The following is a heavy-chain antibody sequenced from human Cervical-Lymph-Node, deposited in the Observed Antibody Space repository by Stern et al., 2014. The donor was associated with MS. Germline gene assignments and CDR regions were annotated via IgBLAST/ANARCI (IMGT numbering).Heavy chain of an antibody. CDR2: IYHSGTT. CDR1: GVSIRSYY. V-gene: IGHV4-59*08. CDR3: ARHEARSLYYFDY. Sequence: MQLVESGPGLVKPSETLSLTCTVSGVSIRSYYWSWIRQPPGKGLEWIGYIYHSGTTNYSPSLRSRVTISVDTSKNQLSLKLSSVTAADTAVYYCARHEARSLYYFDYWGQGTLVTVSS. J-gene: IGHJ4*02.